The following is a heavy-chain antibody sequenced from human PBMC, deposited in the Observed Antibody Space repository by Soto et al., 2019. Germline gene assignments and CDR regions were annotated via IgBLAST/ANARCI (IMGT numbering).Heavy chain of an antibody. Sequence: QVQLVQSGAEVKKPGASVKVSCKASGYTFTSYAMHWVRQAPGQRLEWMGWINAGNGNTKYSQKFQGRVTITRDTSASTAYMELSSLRSEDTAVYYCVRGDLYDFWSGYFDYWGQGTLVTVSS. V-gene: IGHV1-3*01. J-gene: IGHJ4*02. CDR3: VRGDLYDFWSGYFDY. D-gene: IGHD3-3*01. CDR1: GYTFTSYA. CDR2: INAGNGNT.